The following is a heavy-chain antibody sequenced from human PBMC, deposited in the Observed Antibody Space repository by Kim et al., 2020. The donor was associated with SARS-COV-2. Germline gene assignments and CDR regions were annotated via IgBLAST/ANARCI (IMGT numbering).Heavy chain of an antibody. CDR1: GFTFSSYW. V-gene: IGHV3-74*01. Sequence: GGSLRLSCAASGFTFSSYWMHWVRQGPGKGLVWVSRINSDGSSTSYADSVKGRFTISRDNARNTVYLQMNNLRAEDTAVYYCARPGGSAWIIDHGGQGSL. J-gene: IGHJ4*02. CDR2: INSDGSST. D-gene: IGHD5-12*01. CDR3: ARPGGSAWIIDH.